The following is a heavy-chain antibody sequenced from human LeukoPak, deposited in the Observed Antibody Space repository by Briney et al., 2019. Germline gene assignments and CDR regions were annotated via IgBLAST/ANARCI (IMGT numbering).Heavy chain of an antibody. CDR2: IYYSGST. V-gene: IGHV4-59*01. CDR1: GGSISSYY. J-gene: IGHJ4*02. CDR3: ARGVVDTAMVYFDY. Sequence: SETLSLTCTVSGGSISSYYWSWIRQPPGKGLEWIGYIYYSGSTNYNPSLKSRVTISVDTSKNQFPLKLSSVTAADTAVYYCARGVVDTAMVYFDYWGQGTLVPVSS. D-gene: IGHD5-18*01.